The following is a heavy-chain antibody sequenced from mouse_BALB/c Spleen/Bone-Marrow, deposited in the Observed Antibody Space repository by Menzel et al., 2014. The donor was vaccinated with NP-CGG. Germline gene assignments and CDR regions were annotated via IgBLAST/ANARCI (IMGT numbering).Heavy chain of an antibody. V-gene: IGHV1-7*01. Sequence: QVQLQHSGAELAKPRASVKMSCKASGYTFTNYWMHWVKRRPGQGLEWIGYIDPSTGYTEYNQKFKDKATLTADKSSSTAYMQLSSLTSEDSAVYYCARGGIYDGYSYWGQGTLVTVSA. CDR1: GYTFTNYW. CDR3: ARGGIYDGYSY. CDR2: IDPSTGYT. D-gene: IGHD2-3*01. J-gene: IGHJ3*01.